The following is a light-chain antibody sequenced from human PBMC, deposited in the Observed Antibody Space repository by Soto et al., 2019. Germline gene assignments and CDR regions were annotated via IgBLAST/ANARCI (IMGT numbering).Light chain of an antibody. J-gene: IGKJ1*01. CDR3: QQYSDSSGA. V-gene: IGKV1-5*01. CDR2: DAS. Sequence: DIQMTQSPSTLSASVGDRVTITCRASQSISSWLAWYQQKPGKAPKLLIYDASRLESGVPSRFSGSGSGTEFTLTISSLQPDDFATYYCQQYSDSSGAFGQGTRVEIK. CDR1: QSISSW.